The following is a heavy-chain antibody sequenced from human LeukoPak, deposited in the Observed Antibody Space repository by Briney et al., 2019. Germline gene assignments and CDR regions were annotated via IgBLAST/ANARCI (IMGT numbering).Heavy chain of an antibody. CDR2: IKGDGGST. J-gene: IGHJ4*02. CDR1: GFTFSNHG. CDR3: ARGALYMYYFDFWG. Sequence: QPGGSLRRSCAASGFTFSNHGMHWVRHAPGKGLVWVSRIKGDGGSTNYADSVKGRFTISRDNAKHTVYLQMNSLRAEDTAVYYCARGALYMYYFDFWGWGQGTLVTVSS. V-gene: IGHV3-74*01. D-gene: IGHD3-9*01.